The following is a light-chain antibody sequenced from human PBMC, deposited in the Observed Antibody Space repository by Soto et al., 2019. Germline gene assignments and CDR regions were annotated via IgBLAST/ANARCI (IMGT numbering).Light chain of an antibody. J-gene: IGKJ4*01. CDR1: QGIAPY. V-gene: IGKV1-27*01. Sequence: DVQMTQSPSSLSAFVGDRVTITCRASQGIAPYLAWFQQKPGKVPKLLIYATSTLQSGVPSRFSGSGSGTDFTLTISSLQPEDVATYYCQKYNSAPLTCGGGTKV. CDR2: ATS. CDR3: QKYNSAPLT.